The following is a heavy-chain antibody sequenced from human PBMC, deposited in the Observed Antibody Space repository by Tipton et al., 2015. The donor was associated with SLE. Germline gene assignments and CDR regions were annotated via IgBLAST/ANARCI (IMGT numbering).Heavy chain of an antibody. CDR1: GASITSSDW. J-gene: IGHJ5*02. D-gene: IGHD4-23*01. V-gene: IGHV4-4*02. CDR3: ARGGTGDGRNPFDP. CDR2: IHHRGST. Sequence: GSLRLSCAVSGASITSSDWWSWVRQPPGKGLEYIGEIHHRGSTNYKSSLRGRVTISVDKSKNQFSLNLRSVTAADTAVYYCARGGTGDGRNPFDPWGQGTLVTVSS.